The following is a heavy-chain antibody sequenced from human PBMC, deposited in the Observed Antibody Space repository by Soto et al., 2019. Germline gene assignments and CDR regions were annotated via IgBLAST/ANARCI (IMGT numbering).Heavy chain of an antibody. Sequence: GGSLRLSCAASGFTFSSYDRHWVRQATGKSLEWVSAIGTAGDTYYPGSVKGRFTISRENAKNSLYLQMNSLRAEDTAVYYCAAYSSGPDAFDIWGQGTMLTVSS. CDR2: IGTAGDT. D-gene: IGHD6-19*01. V-gene: IGHV3-13*01. J-gene: IGHJ3*02. CDR3: AAYSSGPDAFDI. CDR1: GFTFSSYD.